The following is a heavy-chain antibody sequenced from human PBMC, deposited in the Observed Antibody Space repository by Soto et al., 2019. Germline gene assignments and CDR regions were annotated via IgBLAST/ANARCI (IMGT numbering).Heavy chain of an antibody. CDR2: IKQDGSET. CDR1: GFTVGIYW. CDR3: ARGTLWNGYQFFDY. D-gene: IGHD3-3*01. V-gene: IGHV3-7*01. Sequence: GCLRLSCAASGFTVGIYWMTWVRQAPGKGPEWVANIKQDGSETYYVDSVKGRFTISRDNAKSSLLLQLNSLRAEDTAVYYCARGTLWNGYQFFDYWGQGTLVTVSS. J-gene: IGHJ4*02.